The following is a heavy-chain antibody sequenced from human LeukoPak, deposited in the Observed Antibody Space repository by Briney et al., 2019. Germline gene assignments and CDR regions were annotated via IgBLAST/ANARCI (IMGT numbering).Heavy chain of an antibody. CDR1: GYTFTSYA. V-gene: IGHV7-4-1*02. CDR2: INTNTGNP. J-gene: IGHJ4*02. CDR3: ARGFGSGYDLLVY. Sequence: GASVTVSCTASGYTFTSYAMNWVRQAPGQGLEWMGWINTNTGNPTYAQGFTGRFVFSLDTSVRTAYLQISSLKAEDTAVYYCARGFGSGYDLLVYWGQGTLVTVSS. D-gene: IGHD5-12*01.